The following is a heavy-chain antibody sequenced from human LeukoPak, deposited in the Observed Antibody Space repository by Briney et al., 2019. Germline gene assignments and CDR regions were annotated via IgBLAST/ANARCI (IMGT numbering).Heavy chain of an antibody. CDR1: GYTFTSYD. CDR2: MNPNRGNT. D-gene: IGHD3-3*01. J-gene: IGHJ4*02. V-gene: IGHV1-8*01. CDR3: VRVTADFWSGYRNY. Sequence: ASVKVSCKAYGYTFTSYDINWGRQATGQGLEWMGWMNPNRGNTGYAQKFQGRVTMTRNTSISTAYMELSSLRSEDTAVYYCVRVTADFWSGYRNYWGQGTLVTVSS.